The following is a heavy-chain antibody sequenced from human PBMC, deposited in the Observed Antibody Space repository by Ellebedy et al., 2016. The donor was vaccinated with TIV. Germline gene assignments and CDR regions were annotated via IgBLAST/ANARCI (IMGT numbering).Heavy chain of an antibody. CDR1: GFSFRNYW. CDR2: IHQDGSEK. CDR3: ARRGSYGDYAVQVNNWFDR. J-gene: IGHJ5*02. V-gene: IGHV3-7*01. D-gene: IGHD4-17*01. Sequence: GESLKISCAASGFSFRNYWMGWVRQAPGKGLEWVANIHQDGSEKYYVDSVKGRFTISRDNAKNSLYLQLNRLRVEDTAVYYCARRGSYGDYAVQVNNWFDRWGQGTLVTV.